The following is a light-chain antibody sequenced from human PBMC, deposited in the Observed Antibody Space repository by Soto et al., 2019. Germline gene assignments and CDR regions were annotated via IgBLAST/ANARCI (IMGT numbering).Light chain of an antibody. CDR3: QQYVSSPLT. V-gene: IGKV3-20*01. CDR2: GAS. J-gene: IGKJ4*01. CDR1: QSVSNNY. Sequence: VLTQSPGTLSLSPGERATLSCRASQSVSNNYLAWYQQKPGQAPRLLIYGASSRATGIPDRFSGSGSGTDFTLTIRRLEPEDSAVYYCQQYVSSPLTFGGGTKVEIK.